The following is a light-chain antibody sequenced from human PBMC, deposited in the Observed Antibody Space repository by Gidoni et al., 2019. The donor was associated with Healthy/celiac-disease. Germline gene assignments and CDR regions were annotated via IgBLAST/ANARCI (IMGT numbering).Light chain of an antibody. J-gene: IGKJ4*01. V-gene: IGKV3-20*01. CDR2: GAS. CDR3: QQYGSSPLT. CDR1: QSVSSSY. Sequence: EIALTQSPGTLAVSPGESATLSCRASQSVSSSYLAWYQQKPGQAPRLLIDGASSRATGIPDMFSGSGSGTDFTLTISRLEPEDFAVYYCQQYGSSPLTFGGGTKVEIK.